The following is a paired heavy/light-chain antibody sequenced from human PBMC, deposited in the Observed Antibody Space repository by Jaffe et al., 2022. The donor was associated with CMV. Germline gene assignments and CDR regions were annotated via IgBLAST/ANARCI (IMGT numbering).Heavy chain of an antibody. Sequence: EVQLVESGGDLVQPGRSLRLSCAASGFTFGDYAMNWVRQAPGKGLEWVGFIRSQTYGATTEYAASVKGRFSISRDDSRSIVYLQMNSLKIEDTAMYYCVSGRYGPPYWGQGTLVTVSS. CDR2: IRSQTYGATT. D-gene: IGHD3-10*01. J-gene: IGHJ4*02. CDR1: GFTFGDYA. CDR3: VSGRYGPPY. V-gene: IGHV3-49*04.
Light chain of an antibody. CDR1: QSLVHSDGNTY. Sequence: DVVMTQSPLSLPVTLGQPASISCRSSQSLVHSDGNTYLTWFQQRPGQSPRRLIYKASNRDSGVPDRFSGSGSGTDFTLRISRVEAEDVGVYYCMQSTYWPPNTFGQGTKLEIK. V-gene: IGKV2-30*02. CDR3: MQSTYWPPNT. J-gene: IGKJ2*01. CDR2: KAS.